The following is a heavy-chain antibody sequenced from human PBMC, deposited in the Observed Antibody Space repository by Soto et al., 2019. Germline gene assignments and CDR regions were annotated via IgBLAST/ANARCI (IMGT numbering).Heavy chain of an antibody. J-gene: IGHJ4*02. D-gene: IGHD3-10*01. V-gene: IGHV4-34*01. Sequence: SETLSLTCAVYGGSFSGYYWSWIRQPPGKGLEWIGEINHSGSTNYNPSLKSRVTISVDTSKNQFSLKLSSVTAADTAVYYCARSTVNRGEVYWGQGTLGSVSS. CDR1: GGSFSGYY. CDR3: ARSTVNRGEVY. CDR2: INHSGST.